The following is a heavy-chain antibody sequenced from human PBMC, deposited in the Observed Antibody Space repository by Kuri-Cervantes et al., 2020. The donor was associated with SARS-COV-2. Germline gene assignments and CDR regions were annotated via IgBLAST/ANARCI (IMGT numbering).Heavy chain of an antibody. J-gene: IGHJ6*03. CDR1: GFTFSSYS. Sequence: GGSLRLSCAASGFTFSSYSMNWVRQAPGKGLEWVSSISSSSSYIYYADSVKGRFTISRDNAKNSLYLQMNSLRAEDAALYYCARSDYDYYYYMDVWGKGTTVTVSS. CDR2: ISSSSSYI. CDR3: ARSDYDYYYYMDV. V-gene: IGHV3-21*04.